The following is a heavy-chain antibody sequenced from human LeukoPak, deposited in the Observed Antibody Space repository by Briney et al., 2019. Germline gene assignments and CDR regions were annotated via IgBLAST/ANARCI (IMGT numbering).Heavy chain of an antibody. CDR3: AKDNSGSYYALDY. D-gene: IGHD1-26*01. Sequence: PGGSLRPSCAASGFTFSNYAMSWVRQAPGKGLEWVSTMSSSGGSTYYADSVKGRFTISRDNFKNTLYLQMNSLRAEDTAIYYCAKDNSGSYYALDYWGQGTLVTVSS. CDR2: MSSSGGST. V-gene: IGHV3-23*01. J-gene: IGHJ4*02. CDR1: GFTFSNYA.